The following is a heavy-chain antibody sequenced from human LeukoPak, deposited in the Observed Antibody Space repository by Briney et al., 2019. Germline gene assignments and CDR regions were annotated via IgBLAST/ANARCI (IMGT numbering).Heavy chain of an antibody. CDR3: ANVHAYSSGREGVDY. J-gene: IGHJ4*02. V-gene: IGHV3-23*01. Sequence: QAGGSLRLSCAASGFTFSSYAMSWVGQDPGKGLEWVSAISGSGGSTYYADSVKGRFTIARDNSKNTLYLQMNSLRAEDTAVYYCANVHAYSSGREGVDYWGQGTLVTVSS. CDR2: ISGSGGST. D-gene: IGHD6-19*01. CDR1: GFTFSSYA.